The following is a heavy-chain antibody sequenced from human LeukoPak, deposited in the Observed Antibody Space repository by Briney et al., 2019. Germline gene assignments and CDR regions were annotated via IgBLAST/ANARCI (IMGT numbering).Heavy chain of an antibody. Sequence: GGSLRLSCAASGFIFSSYAMSWVRQTPGKGLEWVSRISESGGSTYYADSVKGRFTISRDNSKNTLYLQMNSLRAEDTAVYYCAKDRGSSWYGTSDYWGQGTLDTASS. CDR1: GFIFSSYA. J-gene: IGHJ4*02. V-gene: IGHV3-23*01. D-gene: IGHD6-13*01. CDR2: ISESGGST. CDR3: AKDRGSSWYGTSDY.